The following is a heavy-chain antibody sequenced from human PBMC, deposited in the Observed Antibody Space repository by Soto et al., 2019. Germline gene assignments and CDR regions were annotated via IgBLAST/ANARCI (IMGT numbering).Heavy chain of an antibody. Sequence: SETLSLTCTVSGGSISSGGYYWSWIRQHPGKGLEWIGYIYYSGSTYYNPSLKSRVTISVDTSKNQFSLKLSSVTAADTAVYYCARVEQQLAYNWFDPWGQGTLVTVSS. CDR1: GGSISSGGYY. CDR2: IYYSGST. J-gene: IGHJ5*02. CDR3: ARVEQQLAYNWFDP. V-gene: IGHV4-31*03. D-gene: IGHD6-13*01.